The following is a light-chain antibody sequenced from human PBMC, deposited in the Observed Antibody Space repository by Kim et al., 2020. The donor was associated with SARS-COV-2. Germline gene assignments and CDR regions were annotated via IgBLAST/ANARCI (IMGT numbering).Light chain of an antibody. V-gene: IGKV1-27*01. CDR3: QKYNSGSFT. J-gene: IGKJ5*01. CDR2: DAS. CDR1: HGISNY. Sequence: ASVEDSILTTCRTRHGISNYLAWYQQKPGKVPKLLIYDASTVPSGVPFRFSGSGSGTDFTLTISSLQSEDVATYYCQKYNSGSFTFGQGTRLDIK.